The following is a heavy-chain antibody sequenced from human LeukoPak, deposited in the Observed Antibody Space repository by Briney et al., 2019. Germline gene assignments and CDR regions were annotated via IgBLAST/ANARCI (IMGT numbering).Heavy chain of an antibody. V-gene: IGHV4-59*01. Sequence: SETLSLTCTVSGGTISSYYWSWLRQPPGQGLVWIGYIYYSGSTNYHPSLRSRVPISVDTSKNQFSLKLSSVTGADTAVYYCAGYGAGEFEAPNFDIWGQGTIVTVSS. CDR1: GGTISSYY. J-gene: IGHJ3*02. CDR3: AGYGAGEFEAPNFDI. D-gene: IGHD3-10*01. CDR2: IYYSGST.